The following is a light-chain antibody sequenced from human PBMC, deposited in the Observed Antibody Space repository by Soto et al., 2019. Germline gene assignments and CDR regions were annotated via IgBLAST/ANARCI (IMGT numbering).Light chain of an antibody. J-gene: IGLJ2*01. CDR1: SSDVGGYNY. V-gene: IGLV2-14*03. CDR3: RSFTSSSTVI. CDR2: DVS. Sequence: QSALTQPASVSGSPGQSITISCTGTSSDVGGYNYVSWYQQHPGKAPKLMIYDVSSRPSRVSNRFSGSKSGNTASLGISGLHAEDEADYYCRSFTSSSTVIFGGGTKVTVL.